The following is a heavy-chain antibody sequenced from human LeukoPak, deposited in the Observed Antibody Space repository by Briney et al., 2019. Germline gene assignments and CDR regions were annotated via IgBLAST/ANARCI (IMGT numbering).Heavy chain of an antibody. V-gene: IGHV4-38-2*02. Sequence: PSETLSLTCTVSGYSISSGYYWGWIRQPPGKGLEWIGSIYRSGSTYYNPSLKSRVTISVDTSKNQFSLKLSSVTAADTAVYYCARVPYYDFWSGYLYYYYYYMDVWGKGTTVTVSS. D-gene: IGHD3-3*01. CDR2: IYRSGST. J-gene: IGHJ6*03. CDR3: ARVPYYDFWSGYLYYYYYYMDV. CDR1: GYSISSGYY.